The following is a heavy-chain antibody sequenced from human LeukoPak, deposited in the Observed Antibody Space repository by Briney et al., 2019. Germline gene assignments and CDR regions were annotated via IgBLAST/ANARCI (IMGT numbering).Heavy chain of an antibody. Sequence: PGGSLRLSCAASGFTFGAHWMSWVRQAPGKGLEWVANIRQDGSEKYYVDSAKGRFTISRDNAKNSLYLQMNSLRAEDTAVYYCARDFANYDFWSGYSYGMDVWGQGTTVTVSS. D-gene: IGHD3-3*01. J-gene: IGHJ6*02. V-gene: IGHV3-7*01. CDR3: ARDFANYDFWSGYSYGMDV. CDR2: IRQDGSEK. CDR1: GFTFGAHW.